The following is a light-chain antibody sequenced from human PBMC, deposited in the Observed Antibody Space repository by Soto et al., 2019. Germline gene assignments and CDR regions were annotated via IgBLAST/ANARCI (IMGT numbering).Light chain of an antibody. V-gene: IGKV3-15*01. J-gene: IGKJ2*01. CDR1: QSVRSN. CDR2: GAT. CDR3: QQYDSLPYT. Sequence: EILMTQSPATLSVSPGERATLSCRASQSVRSNLAWYQQKPGQAPRLLIFGATTRATGMPARFSGSGSGTEFTLTISSLQSEDFATYYCQQYDSLPYTFGQGTRLEIK.